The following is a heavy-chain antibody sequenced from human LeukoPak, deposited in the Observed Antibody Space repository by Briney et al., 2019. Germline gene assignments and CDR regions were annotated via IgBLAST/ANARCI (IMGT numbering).Heavy chain of an antibody. D-gene: IGHD3-10*01. V-gene: IGHV3-72*01. J-gene: IGHJ4*02. CDR3: AATRGIMGY. CDR2: IRDKVSGYTT. Sequence: GGSLRLSCAASGFTFSDHQMDWVRQAPEKGLEWVGRIRDKVSGYTTEYAASVKGRFTISRDDSKNSMYLQMNSLNTEDTAVYYCAATRGIMGYWGQGTLVTVSS. CDR1: GFTFSDHQ.